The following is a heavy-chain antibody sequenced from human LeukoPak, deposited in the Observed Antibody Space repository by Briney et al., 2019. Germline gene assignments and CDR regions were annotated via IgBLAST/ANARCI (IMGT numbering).Heavy chain of an antibody. V-gene: IGHV4-61*01. Sequence: SETLSLTCTVSGGSISSGSYYWSWIRQPPGKGLEWIGYIYYSGSTNYNPSLKSRVTISVDTSKNQFSLKLSSVAAADTAVYYCARQNYYGSGSYYFDYWGQGTLVTVSS. CDR3: ARQNYYGSGSYYFDY. J-gene: IGHJ4*02. D-gene: IGHD3-10*01. CDR2: IYYSGST. CDR1: GGSISSGSYY.